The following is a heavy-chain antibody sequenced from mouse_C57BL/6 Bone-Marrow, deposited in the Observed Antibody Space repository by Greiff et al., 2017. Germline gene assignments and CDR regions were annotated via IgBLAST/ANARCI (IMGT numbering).Heavy chain of an antibody. V-gene: IGHV1-4*01. Sequence: QVQLKESGAELARPGASVKMSCKASGYTFTSYTMHWVKQRPGQGLEWIGYINPSSGYTKYNQKFKDKATLTADKSSSTAYMQLSSLTSEDSAVYYCAIALLYYVDYWGQGTTLTVSS. CDR3: AIALLYYVDY. J-gene: IGHJ2*01. CDR1: GYTFTSYT. CDR2: INPSSGYT. D-gene: IGHD1-3*01.